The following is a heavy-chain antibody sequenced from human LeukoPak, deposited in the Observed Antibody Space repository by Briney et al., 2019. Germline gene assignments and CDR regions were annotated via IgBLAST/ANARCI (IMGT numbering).Heavy chain of an antibody. J-gene: IGHJ3*02. D-gene: IGHD3-10*01. Sequence: PSQTLSLTCTVSGGSISSYYWSWIRQPPGKELEWIGYIYYSGSTNYNPSLKSRVTISVDTSKNQFSLKLSSVTAADTAVYYCARSPLTYYGSGSYYPDAFDIWGQGTMVTVSS. CDR3: ARSPLTYYGSGSYYPDAFDI. CDR2: IYYSGST. V-gene: IGHV4-59*01. CDR1: GGSISSYY.